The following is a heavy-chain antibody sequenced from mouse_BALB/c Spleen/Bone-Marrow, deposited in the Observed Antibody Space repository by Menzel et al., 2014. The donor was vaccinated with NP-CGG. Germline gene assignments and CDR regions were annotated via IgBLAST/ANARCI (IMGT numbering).Heavy chain of an antibody. CDR3: TRRGIWDGMDAMDY. J-gene: IGHJ4*01. V-gene: IGHV5-6*02. D-gene: IGHD4-1*01. CDR1: GFTFSSYG. Sequence: EVKLMESGGDLVKPGGSLKLSCAASGFTFSSYGMSWVRQTPDKRLEWVATISSGGSYTYYPDSVKGRFTISRDNAKSTLYLQMISLKSEDTAIYYCTRRGIWDGMDAMDYWGQGTSVTVSS. CDR2: ISSGGSYT.